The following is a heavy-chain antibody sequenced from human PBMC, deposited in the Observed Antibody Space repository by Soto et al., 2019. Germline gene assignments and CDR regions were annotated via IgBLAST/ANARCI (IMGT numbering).Heavy chain of an antibody. J-gene: IGHJ4*02. CDR2: IGAGYGT. CDR1: GFTFGSYA. CDR3: ATPYSSSWFSPFDY. V-gene: IGHV3-23*01. D-gene: IGHD6-13*01. Sequence: EVQLLESGGGLVQPGGSLRLSCAASGFTFGSYAMSWVRQAPGKGLEWVSSIGAGYGTYYADSVKGRFTISRDNSKNTLYLQMNSLRAEDTAIYHCATPYSSSWFSPFDYWGQGSLVTVSS.